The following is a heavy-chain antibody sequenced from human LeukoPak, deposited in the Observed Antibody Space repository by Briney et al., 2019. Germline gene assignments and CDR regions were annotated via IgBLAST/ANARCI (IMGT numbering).Heavy chain of an antibody. D-gene: IGHD5-18*01. CDR2: IYDSGST. Sequence: SETLSLTCTVSGGSISTYYWSWIRQPPGKGLEWIGYIYDSGSTNYNPSLKSRVTISVDTSKNQFSLQLRSVTAADTAVYYCARGDNYGFFDGEFDYWGQGTLVTVSS. J-gene: IGHJ4*02. V-gene: IGHV4-59*12. CDR3: ARGDNYGFFDGEFDY. CDR1: GGSISTYY.